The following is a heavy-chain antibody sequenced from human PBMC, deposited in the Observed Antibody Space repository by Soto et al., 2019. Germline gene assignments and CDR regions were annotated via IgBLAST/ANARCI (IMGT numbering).Heavy chain of an antibody. V-gene: IGHV1-2*04. CDR3: ARLVRGDYGQYFDY. D-gene: IGHD4-17*01. Sequence: QVPLVQSGAEVQKPGASVKVSCKASGYTFTGYYMHWVRQAPGQGLEWMGWNNSNSGGTNYAQKFQGWVTMTRDTSISTADMELSMLRSDDTAVYYGARLVRGDYGQYFDYWGQGTLVTVSS. CDR2: NNSNSGGT. J-gene: IGHJ4*02. CDR1: GYTFTGYY.